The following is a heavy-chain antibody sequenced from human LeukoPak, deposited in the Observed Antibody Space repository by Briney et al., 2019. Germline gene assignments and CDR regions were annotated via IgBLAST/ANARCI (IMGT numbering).Heavy chain of an antibody. D-gene: IGHD3-22*01. CDR2: MSYNGRS. CDR3: ARDGYSDSSGYDYPPSV. Sequence: SETLSLTCTVSGGSISSSSCYWGWIRQPPGKGLEWIGYMSYNGRSSYNPSLRSRVTISVDASKKQFSLKLSSVTAADTAVYYCARDGYSDSSGYDYPPSVWGQGTLVTVSS. CDR1: GGSISSSSCY. J-gene: IGHJ4*02. V-gene: IGHV4-61*01.